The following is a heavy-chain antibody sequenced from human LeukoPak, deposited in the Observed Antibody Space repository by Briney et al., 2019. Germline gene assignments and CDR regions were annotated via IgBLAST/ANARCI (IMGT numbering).Heavy chain of an antibody. V-gene: IGHV1-2*02. Sequence: ASVKVSCKASGYTFTDYFIHWIRQAPGQGLEWMGWVNPNSGATSYAQKFQGRVTMTRDTSINTGNMELTGLRFDDTAVYYCARELSAVGRWGAFDMWSQGTMVTVSS. CDR1: GYTFTDYF. CDR2: VNPNSGAT. J-gene: IGHJ3*02. CDR3: ARELSAVGRWGAFDM. D-gene: IGHD6-13*01.